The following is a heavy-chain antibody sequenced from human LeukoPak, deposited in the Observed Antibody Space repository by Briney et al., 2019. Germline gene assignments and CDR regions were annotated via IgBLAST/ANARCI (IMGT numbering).Heavy chain of an antibody. CDR2: ISSSGSTI. D-gene: IGHD3-22*01. V-gene: IGHV3-48*03. CDR1: GFTFSSYE. Sequence: PGGSLRLSCAASGFTFSSYEMNWVRQAPGKGLEWVSYISSSGSTIYYADSVKGRFTISRNNAKNSLYPQMNSLRAEDTAVYYCARGPAASGYYDSRGRNGYFDYWGQGTLVTVSS. CDR3: ARGPAASGYYDSRGRNGYFDY. J-gene: IGHJ4*02.